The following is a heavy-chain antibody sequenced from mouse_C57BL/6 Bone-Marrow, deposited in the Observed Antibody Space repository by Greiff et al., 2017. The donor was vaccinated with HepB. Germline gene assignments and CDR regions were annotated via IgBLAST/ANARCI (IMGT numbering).Heavy chain of an antibody. CDR3: ARRLLLRLRDWYFDV. V-gene: IGHV5-9*01. D-gene: IGHD1-1*01. J-gene: IGHJ1*03. CDR1: GFTFSSYT. Sequence: EVKLVESGGGLVKPGGSLKLSCAASGFTFSSYTMSWVRQTPEKRLEWVATISGGGGNTYYPDSVKGRFTISRDNAKNTLYLQMSSLRSEDTALYYCARRLLLRLRDWYFDVWGTGTTVTVSS. CDR2: ISGGGGNT.